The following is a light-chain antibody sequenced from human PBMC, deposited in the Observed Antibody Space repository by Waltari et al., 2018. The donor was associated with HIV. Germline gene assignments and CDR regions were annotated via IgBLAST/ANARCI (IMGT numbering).Light chain of an antibody. V-gene: IGLV4-69*01. CDR1: SGHSSYA. CDR3: QTWGTGMV. Sequence: QLVLTQSPSASASLGASVKLTCTLSSGHSSYAIAWHQQQPEKGPRYLRKLNSDGSHSKGDGIPDRFSGASSGAERYLTISSLQSEDAADYYCQTWGTGMVFGGGTKLTVL. CDR2: LNSDGSH. J-gene: IGLJ2*01.